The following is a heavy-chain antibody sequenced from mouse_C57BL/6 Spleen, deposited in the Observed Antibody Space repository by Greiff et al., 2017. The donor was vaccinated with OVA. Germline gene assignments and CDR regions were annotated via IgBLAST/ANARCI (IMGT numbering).Heavy chain of an antibody. V-gene: IGHV1-64*01. J-gene: IGHJ3*01. CDR3: ASGLPWYAY. Sequence: QVQLQQPGAELVKSGASVKLSCTASGYTFTSYWMHWVKRRPGQGLEWIGMIHPNSGSTNYNEKSNSKATLTVDKSSSTAYMQLSSRTSEESAVYYCASGLPWYAYWGQGTLVTVSA. CDR2: IHPNSGST. CDR1: GYTFTSYW.